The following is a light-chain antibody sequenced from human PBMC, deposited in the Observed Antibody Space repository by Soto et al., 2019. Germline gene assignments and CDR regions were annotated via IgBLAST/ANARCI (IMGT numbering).Light chain of an antibody. CDR3: QQYSDWPLT. Sequence: EIVLTQSPATLSVSPGERATLSCRASQSVSSNLAWYQQKPGQAPRLLIFGASTRATGTPARFSGSGSETEFTLTISSLQSEDFAVYYCQQYSDWPLTFGGGTKV. CDR2: GAS. CDR1: QSVSSN. J-gene: IGKJ4*01. V-gene: IGKV3D-15*01.